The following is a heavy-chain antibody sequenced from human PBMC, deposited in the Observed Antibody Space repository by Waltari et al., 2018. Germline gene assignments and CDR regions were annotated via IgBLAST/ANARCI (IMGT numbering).Heavy chain of an antibody. CDR3: AKDKTGVQYY. J-gene: IGHJ4*02. CDR2: IYSGGST. D-gene: IGHD7-27*01. CDR1: GFTLSSYW. Sequence: EVQLLESGGGLVQPGGSLRLSCAASGFTLSSYWMTWVRQAPGKGLEWVSVIYSGGSTYYADSVKGRFTISRDNSKNTLYLQMNSLRAEDTAVYYCAKDKTGVQYYWGQGTLVTVSS. V-gene: IGHV3-23*03.